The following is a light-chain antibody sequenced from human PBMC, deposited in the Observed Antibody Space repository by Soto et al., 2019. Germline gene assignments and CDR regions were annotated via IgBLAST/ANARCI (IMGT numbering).Light chain of an antibody. V-gene: IGKV3-20*01. J-gene: IGKJ3*01. CDR2: GAS. Sequence: EIVLTQSPGTLSLSPGGRATLSCRASQSVSSSSLAWYQQKPGQAPRLLIYGASSRATGIPDRFSGSGSGTEFTLTLSRLEAEDFALYYCQQYGSSPLFPFGPGTKVDIK. CDR1: QSVSSSS. CDR3: QQYGSSPLFP.